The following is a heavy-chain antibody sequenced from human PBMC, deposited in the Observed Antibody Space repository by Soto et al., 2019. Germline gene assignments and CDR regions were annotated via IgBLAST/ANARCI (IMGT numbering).Heavy chain of an antibody. CDR3: AREHDFWTGYAMDV. V-gene: IGHV1-3*01. Sequence: QVPLVQSGAEVKKPGASVKVSCKASGYTFSDYAIFWVRQAPGQRLEWVGWINAGNGNTKYSQNLQGRVTISKDTSASIAYMELTSLRSEDTAEYYCAREHDFWTGYAMDVWGQGTTVTVS. CDR2: INAGNGNT. CDR1: GYTFSDYA. D-gene: IGHD3-3*01. J-gene: IGHJ6*02.